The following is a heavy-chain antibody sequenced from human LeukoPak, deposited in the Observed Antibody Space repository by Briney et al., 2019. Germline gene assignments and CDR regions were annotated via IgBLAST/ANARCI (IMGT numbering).Heavy chain of an antibody. V-gene: IGHV3-23*01. D-gene: IGHD3-10*01. Sequence: GGSLRLSCAASGFSFSSYAITWVPQAPGKGLEWVSAISGSGDSTYYSDSVKGRFTISRDNSKNTLYLQMNSLRAEDTAVYYCAKDPWRPSSGPYMDVWGKGTTVTVSS. CDR3: AKDPWRPSSGPYMDV. CDR2: ISGSGDST. CDR1: GFSFSSYA. J-gene: IGHJ6*03.